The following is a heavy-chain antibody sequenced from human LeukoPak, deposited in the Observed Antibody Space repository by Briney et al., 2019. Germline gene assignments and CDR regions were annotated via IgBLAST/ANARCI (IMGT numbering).Heavy chain of an antibody. CDR1: GGSISSYY. CDR3: ARGGDITIFGVVTKLDY. J-gene: IGHJ4*02. D-gene: IGHD3-3*01. CDR2: IYHSGST. V-gene: IGHV4-59*12. Sequence: SETLSLTCTVSGGSISSYYWSWIRQPPGKGLEWIGYIYHSGSTYYNPSLKSRVTISVDRSKNQFSLKLSSVTAADTAVYYCARGGDITIFGVVTKLDYWGQGTLVTVSS.